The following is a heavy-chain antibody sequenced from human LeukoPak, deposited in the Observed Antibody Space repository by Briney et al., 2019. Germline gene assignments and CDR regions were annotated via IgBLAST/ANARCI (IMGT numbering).Heavy chain of an antibody. J-gene: IGHJ4*02. CDR3: ARGSSHYYDSSGYGY. Sequence: SVKVSCKASGGTFSSYAISWVRQAPGQGLEWMGGIIPIFGTANYAQKFQGRVTITADESTSTAYMELSSLRSEDTAVYYCARGSSHYYDSSGYGYWGQGTLVTVAS. CDR1: GGTFSSYA. D-gene: IGHD3-22*01. CDR2: IIPIFGTA. V-gene: IGHV1-69*13.